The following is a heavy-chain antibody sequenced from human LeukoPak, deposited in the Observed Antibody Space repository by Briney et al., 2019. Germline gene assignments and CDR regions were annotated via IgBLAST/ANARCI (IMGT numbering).Heavy chain of an antibody. CDR1: GGSISSYY. D-gene: IGHD4/OR15-4a*01. V-gene: IGHV4-59*01. J-gene: IGHJ4*02. CDR3: ARRAKSSPYYFDY. Sequence: SETLSLTCTVSGGSISSYYWSWIRQPPGKGLEWIGYTYYSGSTNYNPSLKSRVTISVDTSKNQFSLKLSSVTAADTAVYYCARRAKSSPYYFDYWGQGTLVTVSS. CDR2: TYYSGST.